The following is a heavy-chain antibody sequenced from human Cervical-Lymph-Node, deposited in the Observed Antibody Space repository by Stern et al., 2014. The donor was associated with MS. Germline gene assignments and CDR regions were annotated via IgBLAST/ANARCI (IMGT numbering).Heavy chain of an antibody. J-gene: IGHJ3*01. CDR2: RWYDGRNQ. V-gene: IGHV3-30*04. CDR1: GFTFRSYS. D-gene: IGHD1-26*01. CDR3: ARATATGGSYRLDL. Sequence: VQLVESGGGVVQPGRSLNLSCTASGFTFRSYSMHWVRQAPGKGLEWQGLRWYDGRNQFYAESVKGRFSISRDNTRNTLFLQMDSVRAEDTAVYYCARATATGGSYRLDLWGQGTLVTVSS.